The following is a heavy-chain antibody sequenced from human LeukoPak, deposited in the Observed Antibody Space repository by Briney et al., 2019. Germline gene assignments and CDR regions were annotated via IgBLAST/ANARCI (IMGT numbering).Heavy chain of an antibody. CDR3: ATMYYDILTGYYRYFDY. D-gene: IGHD3-9*01. Sequence: ASVKVSCKVSGYTLTKLSMHCVRQAPGKGLDWMGGFDPEDGETIYAQKFQGRVTMTEDTSTDTAYMELSSLRSEDTAVYYCATMYYDILTGYYRYFDYWGQGTLVTVSS. CDR2: FDPEDGET. CDR1: GYTLTKLS. J-gene: IGHJ4*02. V-gene: IGHV1-24*01.